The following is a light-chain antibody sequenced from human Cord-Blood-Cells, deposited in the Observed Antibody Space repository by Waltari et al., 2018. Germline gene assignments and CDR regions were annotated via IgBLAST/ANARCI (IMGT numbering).Light chain of an antibody. CDR2: DAS. CDR3: QQYDNLPIT. J-gene: IGKJ5*01. Sequence: DIQMTQSPSSLSASVGDRVTLTCQASQDISNYLNWYQQKPGKVPKLLIYDASNLETGVPSRFSGSRSGTDFTFTISSLQPEDIATYYCQQYDNLPITFGQGTRLEIK. CDR1: QDISNY. V-gene: IGKV1-33*01.